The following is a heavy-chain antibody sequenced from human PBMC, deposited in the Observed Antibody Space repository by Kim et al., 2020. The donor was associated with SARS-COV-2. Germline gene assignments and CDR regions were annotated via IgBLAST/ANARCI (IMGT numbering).Heavy chain of an antibody. CDR3: ARGPNTFGY. J-gene: IGHJ4*02. Sequence: SGSTNYNPSLKSRVTISVDTSKNQFSLKLSSVTAADTAVYYCARGPNTFGYWGQGTLVTVSS. CDR2: SGST. D-gene: IGHD3-16*01. V-gene: IGHV4-59*09.